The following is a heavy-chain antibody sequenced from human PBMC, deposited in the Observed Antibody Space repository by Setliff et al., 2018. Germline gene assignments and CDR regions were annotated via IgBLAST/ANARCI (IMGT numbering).Heavy chain of an antibody. V-gene: IGHV4-38-2*02. J-gene: IGHJ5*02. D-gene: IGHD2-2*01. CDR2: VYHSGST. CDR3: ARGGGGYHAAS. CDR1: GYSISSAYY. Sequence: PSETLSLTCTVSGYSISSAYYWGWIRQPPGKGLEWIGNVYHSGSTYYNPSLKSRVTISVDTPKNQFSLELTSVTAADTAVYYCARGGGGYHAASWGQGILVTVS.